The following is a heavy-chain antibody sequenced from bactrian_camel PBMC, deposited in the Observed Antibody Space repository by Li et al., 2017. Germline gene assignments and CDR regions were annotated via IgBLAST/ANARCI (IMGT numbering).Heavy chain of an antibody. J-gene: IGHJ4*01. D-gene: IGHD1*01. CDR3: AAGPQFTPIRAGTCLAWEY. CDR1: GDTFSANC. CDR2: ITSDGTS. V-gene: IGHV3S53*01. Sequence: VQLVESGGGSVQPGGSLRLSCAASGDTFSANCMGWFRQAPGKEREGVASITSDGTSTYAESVKGRFTISKDYDKNTVLLQMNSLKPEDNAMYYCAAGPQFTPIRAGTCLAWEYWGQGTQVTVS.